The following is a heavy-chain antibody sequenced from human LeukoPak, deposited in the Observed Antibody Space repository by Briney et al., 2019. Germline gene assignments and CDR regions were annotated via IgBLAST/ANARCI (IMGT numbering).Heavy chain of an antibody. CDR1: GFTFDDYG. V-gene: IGHV3-53*01. D-gene: IGHD4/OR15-4a*01. CDR2: IYSDNT. J-gene: IGHJ4*02. Sequence: GGSLRLSCAASGFTFDDYGMSWVRQAPGKGLEWVSFIYSDNTHYSDSVKGRFTISRDNSKNTLYLQMNSLRAEDTAVYYCARRAGAYSHPYDYWGQGTLVTVSS. CDR3: ARRAGAYSHPYDY.